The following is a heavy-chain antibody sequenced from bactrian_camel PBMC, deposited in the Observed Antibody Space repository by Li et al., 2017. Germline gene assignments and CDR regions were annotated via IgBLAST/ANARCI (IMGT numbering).Heavy chain of an antibody. Sequence: QLVESGGGLVQPGGSLRLSCAASGFTFSSYWMYWVRQAPGKGLEWVSTINSGGGTAYYADSVKGRLTISRDNGKNTVYLQMDSLNPEDTARYYCGTEPRVQGYWGQGTQVTVS. CDR3: GTEPRVQGY. CDR1: GFTFSSYW. CDR2: INSGGGTA. J-gene: IGHJ4*01. V-gene: IGHV3S25*01. D-gene: IGHD5*01.